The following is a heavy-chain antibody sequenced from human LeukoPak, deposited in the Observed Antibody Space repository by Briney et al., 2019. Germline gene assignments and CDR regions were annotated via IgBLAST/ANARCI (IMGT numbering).Heavy chain of an antibody. CDR1: GFTFSSYS. J-gene: IGHJ5*02. CDR2: ISSSSSYI. CDR3: ARGDKQLVFNRNKGGFDP. D-gene: IGHD6-13*01. V-gene: IGHV3-21*01. Sequence: GGSLRLSCAASGFTFSSYSMNWVRQAPGKGLEWVSSISSSSSYIYYADSVKGRFTISRDNAKNTLYLQMNSLRTEDTAVYYCARGDKQLVFNRNKGGFDPWGQGTLVTVPS.